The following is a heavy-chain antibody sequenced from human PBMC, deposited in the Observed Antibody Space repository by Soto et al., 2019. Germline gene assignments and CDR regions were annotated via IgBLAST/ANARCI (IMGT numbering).Heavy chain of an antibody. D-gene: IGHD6-19*01. CDR1: GGTFSNYA. J-gene: IGHJ6*02. CDR3: ARVEAVAGLYNYHGLDV. Sequence: QVQLVQSGAEVKKPGSSVKVSCKVSGGTFSNYAIDWVRLAPGHGLEWMGGIVPIFGTTYYTQKFQARATIIADDSTTTAYLEMSSLRSEDTAIYYCARVEAVAGLYNYHGLDVWGQGAAVTVYS. CDR2: IVPIFGTT. V-gene: IGHV1-69*12.